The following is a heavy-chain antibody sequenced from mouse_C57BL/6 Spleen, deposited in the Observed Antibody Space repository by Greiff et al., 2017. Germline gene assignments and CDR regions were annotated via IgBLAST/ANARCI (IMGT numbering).Heavy chain of an antibody. Sequence: QVQLQQPGAELVKPGASVKLSCKASGYTFTSYWMHWVKQRPGQGLEWIGMIHPNSGSTNYNEKFKSKATLTVDKSSSTAYMQLSSLTSEDSAVYYCARCENTAEVDSFCAMDYWGQGTSVTVSS. CDR3: ARCENTAEVDSFCAMDY. J-gene: IGHJ4*01. CDR1: GYTFTSYW. CDR2: IHPNSGST. D-gene: IGHD1-1*01. V-gene: IGHV1-64*01.